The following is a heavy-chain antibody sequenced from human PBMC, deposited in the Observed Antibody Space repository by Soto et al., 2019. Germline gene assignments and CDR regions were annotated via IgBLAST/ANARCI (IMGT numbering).Heavy chain of an antibody. D-gene: IGHD2-15*01. CDR2: ISGGGSGA. J-gene: IGHJ4*02. V-gene: IGHV3-23*01. CDR1: GFTFSDHA. Sequence: EVQLLESGGGLVQPGGSLRLSCTASGFTFSDHAMTWVRQAPGKGLEWVSGISGGGSGAYYADSVKGRFTVSRANSKNTLLLQMDSLRAEVTAVYYCAIDLWWYTHWGQGTLVTVSS. CDR3: AIDLWWYTH.